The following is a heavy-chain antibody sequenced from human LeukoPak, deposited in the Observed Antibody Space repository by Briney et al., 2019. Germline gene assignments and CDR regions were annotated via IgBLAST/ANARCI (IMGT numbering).Heavy chain of an antibody. CDR2: ISSTSTYT. Sequence: GGSLRLSCAAAGFTFSRYSINWVRQAPGKWLEWVSSISSTSTYTYYPDSVKGRFTISRDNAQISLYLQMNSLRAEDTAVYYCVRDLEYSSSTVSGRSFDYWGQGTLVTVSS. V-gene: IGHV3-21*01. D-gene: IGHD6-6*01. J-gene: IGHJ4*02. CDR3: VRDLEYSSSTVSGRSFDY. CDR1: GFTFSRYS.